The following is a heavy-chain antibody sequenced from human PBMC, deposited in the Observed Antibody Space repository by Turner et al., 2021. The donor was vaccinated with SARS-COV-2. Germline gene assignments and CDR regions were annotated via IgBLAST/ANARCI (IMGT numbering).Heavy chain of an antibody. D-gene: IGHD4-17*01. Sequence: QVQLVESGGGVVQPGRSLRLSCAASGFTFSSYAMHWVRQAPGKRLEWVAVISNDGNNEYYADSVKGRFTISRDNSKNTLCLQMNSLRAEDTAVYYCAKATLFLTVTTSPDYWGQGTLVTVSS. V-gene: IGHV3-30*04. CDR2: ISNDGNNE. CDR1: GFTFSSYA. J-gene: IGHJ4*02. CDR3: AKATLFLTVTTSPDY.